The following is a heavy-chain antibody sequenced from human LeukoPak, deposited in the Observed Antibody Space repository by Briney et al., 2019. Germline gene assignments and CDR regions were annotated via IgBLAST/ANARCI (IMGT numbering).Heavy chain of an antibody. J-gene: IGHJ1*01. CDR1: GFTFSNSW. D-gene: IGHD2/OR15-2a*01. CDR3: ATVSGWGMNEYYRY. Sequence: GGSLRLSCVVSGFTFSNSWMNWVRQAPGKGLVWVARINNDGYGTRYADSVKGRFAISRDNAKNTLYLQMNSLRVDDTAVYYCATVSGWGMNEYYRYWGQGTLVTVS. V-gene: IGHV3-74*01. CDR2: INNDGYGT.